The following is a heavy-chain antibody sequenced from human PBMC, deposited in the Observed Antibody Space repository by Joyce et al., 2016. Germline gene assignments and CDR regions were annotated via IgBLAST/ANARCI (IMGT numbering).Heavy chain of an antibody. Sequence: QITLKESGPTLVKPTQTLTLTCSFSGLSHTTNDVGVGWIHQPPGKALEWLAVVYWDDEKRYSPSLKSRLTITKDTSKNQVVLTMTNLDPVDTATYYCAFKNSSGWKNWFDPWGQGTLVTVSS. CDR2: VYWDDEK. CDR3: AFKNSSGWKNWFDP. J-gene: IGHJ5*02. V-gene: IGHV2-5*02. D-gene: IGHD6-19*01. CDR1: GLSHTTNDVG.